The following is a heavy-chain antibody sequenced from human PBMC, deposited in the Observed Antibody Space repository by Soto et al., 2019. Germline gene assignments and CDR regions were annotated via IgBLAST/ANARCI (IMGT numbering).Heavy chain of an antibody. J-gene: IGHJ4*02. CDR2: IRSKANSYAT. CDR1: GFTFSGSA. D-gene: IGHD4-17*01. V-gene: IGHV3-73*02. Sequence: EVQLVESGGGLVQPGGSLKLSCAASGFTFSGSAMHWVRQASGKGLEWVGRIRSKANSYATAYAASVKGRFTISRDDSKNTAYLQMNSLKTEDTAVYYCTRPYGAQPGVDYWGQGTLVTVSS. CDR3: TRPYGAQPGVDY.